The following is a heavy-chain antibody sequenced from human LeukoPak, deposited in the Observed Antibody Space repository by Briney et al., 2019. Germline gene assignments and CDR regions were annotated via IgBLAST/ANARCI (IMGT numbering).Heavy chain of an antibody. D-gene: IGHD6-19*01. V-gene: IGHV4-39*07. J-gene: IGHJ6*03. Sequence: SETLSLTCTVSGGSISSSSYYWGWIRQPPGKGLEWIGEINHSGSTNYNPSLKSRVTISVDTSKNQFSLKLSPVTAADTAVYYCARSSGWYVYYYMDVWGKGTTVTISS. CDR3: ARSSGWYVYYYMDV. CDR1: GGSISSSSYY. CDR2: INHSGST.